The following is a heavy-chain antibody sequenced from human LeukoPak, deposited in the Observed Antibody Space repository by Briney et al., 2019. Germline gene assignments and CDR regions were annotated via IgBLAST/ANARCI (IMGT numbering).Heavy chain of an antibody. D-gene: IGHD3-9*01. J-gene: IGHJ2*01. Sequence: SETLSLTCTVSGGSISSYYWSWIRQPPGKGLEWIGYIYYSGGTNYNPSLKSRVTISVDTSKNQFSLKLSSVTAADTAVYYCARPNYDILTGYHYWYFDLWGRGTLVTVSS. CDR3: ARPNYDILTGYHYWYFDL. CDR1: GGSISSYY. CDR2: IYYSGGT. V-gene: IGHV4-59*08.